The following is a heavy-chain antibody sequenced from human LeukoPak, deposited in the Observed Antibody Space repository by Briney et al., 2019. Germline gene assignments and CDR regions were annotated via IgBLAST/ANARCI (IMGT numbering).Heavy chain of an antibody. CDR1: GGSISSSSYY. CDR2: IYYSGST. D-gene: IGHD3-22*01. J-gene: IGHJ5*02. CDR3: ARANTPPLVVSGWFDP. V-gene: IGHV4-39*07. Sequence: SETLSLTCTVSGGSISSSSYYWGWIRQPPGKGLEWIGSIYYSGSTYYNPSLKSRVTISVDTSKNQFSLKLSSVTAADTAVYYCARANTPPLVVSGWFDPWGQGTLVTVSS.